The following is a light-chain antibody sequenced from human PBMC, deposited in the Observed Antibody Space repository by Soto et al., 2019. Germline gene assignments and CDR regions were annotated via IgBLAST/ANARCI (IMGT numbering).Light chain of an antibody. Sequence: DIQMTQSPSSVSASVGDRVTITCRAGQDIRSWLAWYQQKPGKAPNLLIYAASTLQSGVPSRFSGSGSGTDFTLTLSNLQPEEFAICYCQQANTFPLTFGGGPTVEIK. CDR2: AAS. CDR3: QQANTFPLT. CDR1: QDIRSW. J-gene: IGKJ4*01. V-gene: IGKV1-12*01.